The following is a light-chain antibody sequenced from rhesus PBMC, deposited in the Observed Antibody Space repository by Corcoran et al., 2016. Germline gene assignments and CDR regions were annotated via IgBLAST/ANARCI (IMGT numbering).Light chain of an antibody. V-gene: IGKV3-24*04. J-gene: IGKJ1*01. CDR3: QQSSNFWT. Sequence: EIVVTQSPATLSLSPGDRATLSCRASQSVGNYLAWFQQKPGQAPRLLIYGASSRATGIPDRFSGSVSGTDFTLTISRLEPEDVGVYYCQQSSNFWTFGQGTKVEIK. CDR2: GAS. CDR1: QSVGNY.